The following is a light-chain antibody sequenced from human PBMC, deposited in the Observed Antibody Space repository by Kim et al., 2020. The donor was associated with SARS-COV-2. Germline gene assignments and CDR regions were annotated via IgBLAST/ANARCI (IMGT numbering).Light chain of an antibody. V-gene: IGKV3-15*01. Sequence: ETLMTQSPATLSVSPGERATLSCRASQRISSNLAWYQQKPCQAPRLLIYGASTRATGVPARFSGSGSGTEFTLTVSSLQSEDFAVYYCQQSNNWPTFGGGTKVDIK. CDR3: QQSNNWPT. CDR2: GAS. J-gene: IGKJ4*01. CDR1: QRISSN.